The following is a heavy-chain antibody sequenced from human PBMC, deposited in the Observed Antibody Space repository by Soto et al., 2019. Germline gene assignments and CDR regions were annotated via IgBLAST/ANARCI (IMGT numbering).Heavy chain of an antibody. J-gene: IGHJ4*02. V-gene: IGHV3-30*02. CDR2: MSYDGSDT. CDR1: GFIFSNNG. D-gene: IGHD3-10*02. CDR3: PIVRVADSALDH. Sequence: QVQLVESGGGVVQPGGSLRLSCVGSGFIFSNNGMHWVRQTPGKGLEWVAFMSYDGSDTFYADSVKGRFTISRDNSKNPCFLHRSNLRAEDTAMYYSPIVRVADSALDHWGQGTLVTVSS.